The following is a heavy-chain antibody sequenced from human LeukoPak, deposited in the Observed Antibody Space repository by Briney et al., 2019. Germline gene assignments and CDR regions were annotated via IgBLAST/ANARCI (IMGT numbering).Heavy chain of an antibody. CDR3: ARGLSGYSSPVDY. J-gene: IGHJ4*02. D-gene: IGHD6-19*01. Sequence: GGSLRLSCAASGFTVSSNYMSWVRQAPGKGLEWVSVIYSGGSTYYADSVKGRFTISRDNSKNTLYLQMNSLRAEDTAVYYCARGLSGYSSPVDYWGQGTLVTVSS. V-gene: IGHV3-66*01. CDR1: GFTVSSNY. CDR2: IYSGGST.